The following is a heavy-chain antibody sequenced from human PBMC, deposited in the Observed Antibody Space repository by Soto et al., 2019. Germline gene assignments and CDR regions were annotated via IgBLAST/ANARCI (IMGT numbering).Heavy chain of an antibody. CDR1: GFAFINYA. J-gene: IGHJ4*02. Sequence: EVQLLESGGGLVQPGGSLRLSCAASGFAFINYAMHWVRQAPGKGLECVSSISTSIDATYYADSVKGRFTISRDDSKTTLYLQMNSLRAEDSDVYYGAKDRTVAARNFDYWGQGAQVTVSS. D-gene: IGHD6-6*01. V-gene: IGHV3-23*01. CDR3: AKDRTVAARNFDY. CDR2: ISTSIDAT.